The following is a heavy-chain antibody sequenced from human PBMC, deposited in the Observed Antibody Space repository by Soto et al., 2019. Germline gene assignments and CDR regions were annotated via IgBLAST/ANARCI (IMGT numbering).Heavy chain of an antibody. J-gene: IGHJ5*02. V-gene: IGHV3-48*02. D-gene: IGHD6-19*01. CDR3: ARGLPGIAVAGEGTIYNWFDP. Sequence: GGSLRLSCAASGFTFSSYSMNWVRQAPGKGLEWVSYISSSSSTIYYADSVKGRFTISRDNAKNSLYLQMNSLRDEDTAVYYCARGLPGIAVAGEGTIYNWFDPWGQGTLVTVSS. CDR1: GFTFSSYS. CDR2: ISSSSSTI.